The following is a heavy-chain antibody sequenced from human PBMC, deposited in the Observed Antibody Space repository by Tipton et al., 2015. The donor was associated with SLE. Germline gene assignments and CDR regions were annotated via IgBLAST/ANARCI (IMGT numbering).Heavy chain of an antibody. CDR2: INHGGST. CDR3: ARGYCSDGVCYGFGFFDY. J-gene: IGHJ4*02. Sequence: TLSLTCAVYGGSFSGYYWTWIRQPPGKGLEWIGEINHGGSTNYNPSLKSRVTLSIDTSKNQFSLKMRSVTAADTAVYFCARGYCSDGVCYGFGFFDYWGQGNLVTVSS. CDR1: GGSFSGYY. D-gene: IGHD2-8*01. V-gene: IGHV4-34*01.